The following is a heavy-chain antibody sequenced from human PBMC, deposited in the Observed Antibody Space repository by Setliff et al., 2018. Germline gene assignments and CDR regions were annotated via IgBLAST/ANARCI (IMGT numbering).Heavy chain of an antibody. J-gene: IGHJ4*02. D-gene: IGHD2-8*01. Sequence: SETLSLTCSVSSGSISTYYWSWIRQPPGKGLEGIGYFYYSGSTNYNPSLKSRVTTSVHTSTNQFSLKLSSVTATDTAVYFCARGGVLGTGDFDYWGQGTLVTVSS. CDR2: FYYSGST. V-gene: IGHV4-59*08. CDR1: SGSISTYY. CDR3: ARGGVLGTGDFDY.